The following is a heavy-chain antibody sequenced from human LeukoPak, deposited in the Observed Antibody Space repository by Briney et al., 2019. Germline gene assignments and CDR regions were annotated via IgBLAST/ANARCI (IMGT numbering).Heavy chain of an antibody. J-gene: IGHJ4*02. V-gene: IGHV4-39*01. CDR3: ARSGCSGGSCFYYLDY. CDR1: CGPISSSSYY. Sequence: SETLSLTCTVSCGPISSSSYYWGWIRQPPGKGLEWIGSIYYSGSSYYNPSLKSRVTISVDTSRNQFSLKLRSVTAADTAVYYCARSGCSGGSCFYYLDYWGQGTLVTVSS. CDR2: IYYSGSS. D-gene: IGHD2-15*01.